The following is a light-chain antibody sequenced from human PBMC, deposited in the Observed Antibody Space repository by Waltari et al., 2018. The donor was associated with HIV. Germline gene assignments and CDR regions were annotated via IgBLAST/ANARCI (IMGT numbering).Light chain of an antibody. Sequence: EIVLTQSPGTLSLSPGERATLSCRASETVTNTYLAWYQQKPGQAPRLLIYGASSRATDIPDRFSGSGSGTDFTLTVSGLEPEDFAVYYCQQYGGSPRGFTFGPGTRVDVK. CDR2: GAS. V-gene: IGKV3-20*01. J-gene: IGKJ3*01. CDR1: ETVTNTY. CDR3: QQYGGSPRGFT.